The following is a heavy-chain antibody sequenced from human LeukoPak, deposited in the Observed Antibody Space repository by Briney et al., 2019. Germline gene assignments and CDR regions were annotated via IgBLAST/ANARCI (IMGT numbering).Heavy chain of an antibody. J-gene: IGHJ3*02. CDR2: IIPIFGTA. CDR3: ESLWFGELSAFDI. D-gene: IGHD3-10*01. V-gene: IGHV1-69*13. Sequence: SVKVSCKASGGTFSSYAISWVRQAPGQGLEWMGGIIPIFGTANYAQKCRCRVSSTADESTSSAYMELSSLRSEDTAVYYCESLWFGELSAFDIWGQGTMVTVSS. CDR1: GGTFSSYA.